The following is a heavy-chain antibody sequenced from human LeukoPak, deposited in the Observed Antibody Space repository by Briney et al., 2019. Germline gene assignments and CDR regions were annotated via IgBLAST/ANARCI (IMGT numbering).Heavy chain of an antibody. D-gene: IGHD3-22*01. J-gene: IGHJ5*02. CDR1: GFTFSSYW. V-gene: IGHV3-7*01. CDR2: IKQDGSAK. Sequence: GGSLRLSCTASGFTFSSYWMSWVRQAPGKGLEWVANIKQDGSAKYYLDSVKDRFTISRDNAKNSLYLQMNSLRAEDTAVYYCAQECVDSSAYYYVPSWFDPWGQGTLVTVSS. CDR3: AQECVDSSAYYYVPSWFDP.